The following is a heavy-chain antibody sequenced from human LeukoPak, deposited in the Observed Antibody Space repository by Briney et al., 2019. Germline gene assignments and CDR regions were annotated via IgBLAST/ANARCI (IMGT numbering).Heavy chain of an antibody. CDR3: ARGRGYYDSSGYYLFDY. D-gene: IGHD3-22*01. Sequence: SETLSLTCAVYGGSFSGYYWSWLRQPPGKGLEWIGEINHSGSTNYNPSLKSRVTISVDTSKNQFSLRLSSVTAADTAVYYCARGRGYYDSSGYYLFDYWGQGTLVTVSS. J-gene: IGHJ4*02. CDR1: GGSFSGYY. CDR2: INHSGST. V-gene: IGHV4-34*01.